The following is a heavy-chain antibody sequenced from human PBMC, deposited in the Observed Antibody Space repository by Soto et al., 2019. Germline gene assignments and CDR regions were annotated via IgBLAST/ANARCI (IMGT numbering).Heavy chain of an antibody. CDR1: GYSFTSYW. Sequence: GESLKISCKGSGYSFTSYWISWVRQMPGKGLEWMGRIDPSDSYTNYSPSFQGHVTISADKSISTAYLQWSSLKASDTAMYYCARRGLAEGPYYGMDVWGQGTTVTVSS. J-gene: IGHJ6*02. CDR2: IDPSDSYT. CDR3: ARRGLAEGPYYGMDV. V-gene: IGHV5-10-1*01.